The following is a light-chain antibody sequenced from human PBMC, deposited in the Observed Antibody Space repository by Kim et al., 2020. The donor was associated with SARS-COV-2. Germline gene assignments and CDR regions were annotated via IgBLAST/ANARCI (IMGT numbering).Light chain of an antibody. CDR1: QSISNN. J-gene: IGKJ2*01. CDR2: GAS. Sequence: SPGERATLSCRASQSISNNLAWYQPKPGQAPRLLIYGASTRATGIPARFSGSGSGTDFTLTVSSLQSEDFAVYYCQQYNDWPPGDTFGQGTKLEI. CDR3: QQYNDWPPGDT. V-gene: IGKV3-15*01.